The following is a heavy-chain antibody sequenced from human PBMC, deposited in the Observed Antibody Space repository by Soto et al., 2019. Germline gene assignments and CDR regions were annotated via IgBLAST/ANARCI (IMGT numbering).Heavy chain of an antibody. J-gene: IGHJ6*02. D-gene: IGHD3-3*01. V-gene: IGHV3-30*03. CDR1: GFTFSSYG. Sequence: QVQLVESGGGVVQPGRSLRLSCAASGFTFSSYGMHWVRQAPGKGLEWVAVISYDGSNKYYADSVKGRFTISRDNSKNTLYLQMNSLRAEDTAVYYCIRFLELEGMDVWGQGTTVTVSS. CDR2: ISYDGSNK. CDR3: IRFLELEGMDV.